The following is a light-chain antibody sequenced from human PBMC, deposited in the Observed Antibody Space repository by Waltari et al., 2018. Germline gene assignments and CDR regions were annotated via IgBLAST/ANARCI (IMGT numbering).Light chain of an antibody. CDR1: ASNIGGHL. J-gene: IGLJ3*02. CDR3: ASWDDSLNGHWV. CDR2: RSD. V-gene: IGLV1-44*01. Sequence: QSVLTQPPSASGTPGQRVSSSCSGSASNIGGHLGTGYQQRPGKAPKLLIVRSDLGPSGVSDRFSGSKTGTSACLAISGRQSEDEADYFCASWDDSLNGHWVFGGGTKVTVL.